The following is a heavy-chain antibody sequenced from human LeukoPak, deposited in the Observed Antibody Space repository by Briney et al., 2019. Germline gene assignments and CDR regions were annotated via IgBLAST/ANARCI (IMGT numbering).Heavy chain of an antibody. V-gene: IGHV1-8*02. CDR1: GGTFSSYA. Sequence: GASVKVSCKASGGTFSSYAISWVRQAPGQGLEWMGWMNPNSGNTGYAQKFQGRVTMTRNTSISTAYMELSSLRSEDTAVYYCARGYHYYESAGGPDAFDIWGQGTMVTVSS. D-gene: IGHD3-22*01. CDR3: ARGYHYYESAGGPDAFDI. CDR2: MNPNSGNT. J-gene: IGHJ3*02.